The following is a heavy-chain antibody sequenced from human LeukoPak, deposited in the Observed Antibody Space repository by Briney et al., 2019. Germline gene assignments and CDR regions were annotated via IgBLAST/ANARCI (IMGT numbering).Heavy chain of an antibody. CDR2: IRNKANSYAT. Sequence: PGGSLTLSCAASGFIFSDSAVHWVRQASGTGLEWVGRIRNKANSYATAYTASMEGRFTISRDDSKNTAYLQMNSLRSEDTAVYYCRFLTSNSDFWGQGILVTVSS. V-gene: IGHV3-73*01. CDR3: RFLTSNSDF. CDR1: GFIFSDSA. J-gene: IGHJ4*02. D-gene: IGHD2/OR15-2a*01.